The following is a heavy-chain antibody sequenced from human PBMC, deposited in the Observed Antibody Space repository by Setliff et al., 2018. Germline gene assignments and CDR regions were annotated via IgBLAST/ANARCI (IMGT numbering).Heavy chain of an antibody. D-gene: IGHD3-22*01. CDR3: AHSYYYDSHGYSPFFDY. Sequence: GSGPTLVNPTETLTLTCTVSGFSLSNARMGVSWIRQPPGKALEWLALIYWDDDKRYSPSLKSRLTITKDTSKNQVVLTLTNMDPVDTATYYCAHSYYYDSHGYSPFFDYWGQGILVTVSS. CDR2: IYWDDDK. V-gene: IGHV2-5*02. J-gene: IGHJ4*02. CDR1: GFSLSNARMG.